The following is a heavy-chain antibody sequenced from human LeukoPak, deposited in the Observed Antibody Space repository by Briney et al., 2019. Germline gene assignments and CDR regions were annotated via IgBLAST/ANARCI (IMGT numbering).Heavy chain of an antibody. J-gene: IGHJ4*02. D-gene: IGHD4-23*01. CDR2: IYYSGST. CDR1: GGSISSSSYY. Sequence: SETLSLTCTVSGGSISSSSYYWGWIRQPPGKGLEWIGSIYYSGSTYYNPSLKSRVTISADTSKNQFSLKLSSVTAADTAVYYCARLFGGNSHGDYWGQGTLVTVSS. V-gene: IGHV4-39*01. CDR3: ARLFGGNSHGDY.